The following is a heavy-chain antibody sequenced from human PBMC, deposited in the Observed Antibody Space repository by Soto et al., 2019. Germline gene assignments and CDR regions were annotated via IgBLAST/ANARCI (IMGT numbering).Heavy chain of an antibody. CDR3: APGLGEDCFHP. CDR1: GFSLTTSGVG. J-gene: IGHJ5*02. V-gene: IGHV2-5*02. Sequence: QITLKESGPTLVKSTQTLTLTCTFSGFSLTTSGVGVGWIRQPPGKALEWLALIYWDDDKRYSPSLKSRLTITKDPTKNLVVLMRTHRALVDTATFNCAPGLGEDCFHPGGPGPLFTVPS. CDR2: IYWDDDK. D-gene: IGHD3-16*01.